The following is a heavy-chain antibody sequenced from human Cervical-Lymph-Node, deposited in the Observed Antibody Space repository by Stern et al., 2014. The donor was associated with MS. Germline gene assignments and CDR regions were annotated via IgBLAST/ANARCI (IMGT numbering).Heavy chain of an antibody. CDR3: ARVASDSGAFDI. CDR2: SSAYNSDT. J-gene: IGHJ3*02. D-gene: IGHD2-21*02. V-gene: IGHV1-18*01. CDR1: GYTFSNYG. Sequence: QVQLGQSGPEVKKPGASVKVSCKASGYTFSNYGISWVRQAPGQGLELMGWSSAYNSDTSYAQNLQDRVTMTTDTSTRAAYMELRSLRSDDTAVYYCARVASDSGAFDIWGQGTVVTVSS.